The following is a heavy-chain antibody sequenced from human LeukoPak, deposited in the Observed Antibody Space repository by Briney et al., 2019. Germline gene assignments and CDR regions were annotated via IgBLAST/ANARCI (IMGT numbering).Heavy chain of an antibody. D-gene: IGHD5-12*01. CDR3: AREGYGARDNY. CDR2: ISGSSYYI. V-gene: IGHV3-21*01. J-gene: IGHJ4*02. CDR1: GFTFSSYT. Sequence: KTGGSLRLSCAASGFTFSSYTINWVRQAPGKGLEWVSSISGSSYYIYYADSVKGRFTISRDNAKNSLYLQMNSLRAEDTAVYYCAREGYGARDNYWGQGTLVTVSS.